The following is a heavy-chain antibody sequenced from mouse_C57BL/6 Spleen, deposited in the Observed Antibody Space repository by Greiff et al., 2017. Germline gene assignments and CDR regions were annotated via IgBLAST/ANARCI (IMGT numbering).Heavy chain of an antibody. CDR2: IDPDSGGT. D-gene: IGHD4-1*01. Sequence: QVQLQQPGAELVKPGASVKLSCKASGYTFTSYWMHWVKQRPGRGLEWIGRIDPDSGGTKYNEKFKCKATLTVDTPSSTAYMQLSSLTSEDSAVYDCARGTNWEDAMDYWGQGTSVTVSS. J-gene: IGHJ4*01. CDR1: GYTFTSYW. V-gene: IGHV1-72*01. CDR3: ARGTNWEDAMDY.